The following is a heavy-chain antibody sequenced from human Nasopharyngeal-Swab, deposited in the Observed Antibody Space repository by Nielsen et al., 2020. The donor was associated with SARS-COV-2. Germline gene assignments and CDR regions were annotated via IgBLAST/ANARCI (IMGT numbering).Heavy chain of an antibody. J-gene: IGHJ6*02. D-gene: IGHD3-16*02. Sequence: SETLSLTCTVSGGSISSYYWSWIRQFPGKGLEWIGYIYYSGSTNYNPSLKSRVTISVDTSKNQFSLKLSSVTAADTAVYYCARGANYDYVWGSYPNDYGMDVWGQGTTVTVSS. V-gene: IGHV4-59*12. CDR1: GGSISSYY. CDR3: ARGANYDYVWGSYPNDYGMDV. CDR2: IYYSGST.